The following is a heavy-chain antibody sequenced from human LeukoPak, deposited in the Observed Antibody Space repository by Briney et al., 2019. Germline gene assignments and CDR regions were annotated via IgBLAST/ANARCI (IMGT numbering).Heavy chain of an antibody. Sequence: GGSLRPSGEPSELPLSSAWMHWARQLRGRGRGWFGFIRSEIDGGTTDYASPVRGRFTISRDASKNTLYLQMNSLKIDDTAVYYCSQLYRSDPWGQGTLVTVSS. V-gene: IGHV3-15*01. D-gene: IGHD1-1*01. CDR1: ELPLSSAW. CDR2: IRSEIDGGTT. CDR3: SQLYRSDP. J-gene: IGHJ5*02.